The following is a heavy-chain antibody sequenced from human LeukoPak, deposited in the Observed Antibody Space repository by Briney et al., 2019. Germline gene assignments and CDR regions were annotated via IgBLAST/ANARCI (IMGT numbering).Heavy chain of an antibody. Sequence: GGSLRLSCAASGFTFSSYDMHWVRQATGKGLEWVSAIGTAGDTYYPGSVKGRFTISRENAKNSLYLQMNSLRAGDTAVYYCAKDPDSSGWPGMDVWGQGTTVTVSS. D-gene: IGHD6-19*01. CDR3: AKDPDSSGWPGMDV. CDR2: IGTAGDT. CDR1: GFTFSSYD. J-gene: IGHJ6*02. V-gene: IGHV3-13*01.